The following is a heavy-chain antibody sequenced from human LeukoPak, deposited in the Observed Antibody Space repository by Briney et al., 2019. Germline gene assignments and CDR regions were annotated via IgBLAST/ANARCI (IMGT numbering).Heavy chain of an antibody. CDR1: GFTFSSYA. V-gene: IGHV3-23*01. D-gene: IGHD6-19*01. CDR3: VKDSEQWLVRAFQH. CDR2: ISNTGGST. Sequence: GGSLRLSCAASGFTFSSYAMSWVRQAPGQGLEWVSGISNTGGSTYHADSVKGRFTISRDNSKNTLYLQINSLRAEDTAVYYRVKDSEQWLVRAFQHWGQGTLVTVSS. J-gene: IGHJ1*01.